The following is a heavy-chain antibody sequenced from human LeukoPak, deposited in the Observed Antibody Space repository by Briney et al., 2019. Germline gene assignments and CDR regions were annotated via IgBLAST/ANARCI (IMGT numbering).Heavy chain of an antibody. CDR3: ARGYDSSAYYPFNY. D-gene: IGHD3-22*01. J-gene: IGHJ4*02. CDR2: IYYGGST. Sequence: SETLSLTCTVSGGSISSYYWSWIRQPPGKGLEWIGYIYYGGSTNYNPSLKSRVTISVDTSKNQFSLKLSSVTAADTAVYYCARGYDSSAYYPFNYWGQGTLVTVSS. CDR1: GGSISSYY. V-gene: IGHV4-59*01.